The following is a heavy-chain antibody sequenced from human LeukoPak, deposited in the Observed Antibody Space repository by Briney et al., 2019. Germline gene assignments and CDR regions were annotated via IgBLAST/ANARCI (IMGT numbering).Heavy chain of an antibody. CDR3: AKEMFGWYFDY. D-gene: IGHD6-19*01. CDR1: GFTFSSSA. Sequence: GGSLRLSCAASGFTFSSSAMNWVRQTPGKGLEWVSAISGSGGSTSYAESVKGRFTISRDNSKNTLYLQMNSLRAEDMAVYHCAKEMFGWYFDYWGQGTLVTVSS. V-gene: IGHV3-23*01. J-gene: IGHJ4*02. CDR2: ISGSGGST.